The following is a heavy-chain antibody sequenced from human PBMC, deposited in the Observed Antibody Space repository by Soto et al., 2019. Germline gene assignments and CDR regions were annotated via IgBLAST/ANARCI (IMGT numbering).Heavy chain of an antibody. CDR3: ARESGGATATLDYYYFYMDG. V-gene: IGHV1-2*06. J-gene: IGHJ6*03. D-gene: IGHD5-12*01. CDR2: INPNSGDT. Sequence: QVQLVQSGAEVKKPGASVTVSCKASGYTFSDYYLHWVRQAPGQGPGWMGRINPNSGDTKFAQKFQGRVTMTRDTSVRTAFMELNWLKPDDTAVYYCARESGGATATLDYYYFYMDGWGQGTTVTVSS. CDR1: GYTFSDYY.